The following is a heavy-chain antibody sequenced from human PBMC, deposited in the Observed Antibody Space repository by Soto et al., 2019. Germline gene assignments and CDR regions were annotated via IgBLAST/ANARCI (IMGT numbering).Heavy chain of an antibody. CDR2: VNAYNSNT. CDR1: GYTFTSYG. D-gene: IGHD6-19*01. J-gene: IGHJ4*02. V-gene: IGHV1-18*01. CDR3: AREAVSGRTGFDY. Sequence: QVQLVQSGAEVKKPGASVKVPCTASGYTFTSYGISWVRQAPGQGLEWMGWVNAYNSNTSCAQKFHGRVTMPTDTSTRTVYTELSSQRSDDTAVNYCAREAVSGRTGFDYWGQGTRVTVSS.